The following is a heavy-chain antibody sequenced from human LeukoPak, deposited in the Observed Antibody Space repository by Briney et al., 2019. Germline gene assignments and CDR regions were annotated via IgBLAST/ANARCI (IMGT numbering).Heavy chain of an antibody. D-gene: IGHD3-10*01. CDR3: ARDGLLWFGDPDAFDI. CDR2: VYYSGST. Sequence: SETLSLTCTVASGSISTPSYYWGWIRQPPGKGLEWIGSVYYSGSTYYNPSLKSRVTISVDTSKNQFSLKLSSVTAADTAVYYCARDGLLWFGDPDAFDIWGQGTMVTVSS. V-gene: IGHV4-39*07. CDR1: SGSISTPSYY. J-gene: IGHJ3*02.